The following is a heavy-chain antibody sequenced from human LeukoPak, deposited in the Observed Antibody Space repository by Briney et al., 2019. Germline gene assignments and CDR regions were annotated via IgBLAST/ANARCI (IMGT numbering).Heavy chain of an antibody. J-gene: IGHJ3*02. Sequence: GGSLRLSCAASGFTFSSYSMNWVRQAPGKGLEWVSSISSSSSYIYYADSVKGRFTISRDSAKNSLYLQMNSLRAEDTAVYYCARSPTYYYDSSGHDAFDIWGQGTMVTVSS. D-gene: IGHD3-22*01. CDR3: ARSPTYYYDSSGHDAFDI. CDR2: ISSSSSYI. V-gene: IGHV3-21*01. CDR1: GFTFSSYS.